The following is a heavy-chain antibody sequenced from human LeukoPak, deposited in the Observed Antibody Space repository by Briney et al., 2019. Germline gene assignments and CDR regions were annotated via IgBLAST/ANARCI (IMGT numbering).Heavy chain of an antibody. D-gene: IGHD6-19*01. J-gene: IGHJ6*02. CDR2: ISSSSSTI. CDR1: GFTFSSYS. CDR3: ARDLSSGYYYYYGMDV. V-gene: IGHV3-48*04. Sequence: GGSLRLSCAASGFTFSSYSMNWVRQAPGKGLEWVSYISSSSSTIYYADSVKGRFTISRDNAKNSLYLQMNSLRAEDTAVYYCARDLSSGYYYYYGMDVWGQGTTVTVSS.